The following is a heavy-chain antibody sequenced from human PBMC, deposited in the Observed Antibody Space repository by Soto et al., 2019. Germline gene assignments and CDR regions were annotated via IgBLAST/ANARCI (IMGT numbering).Heavy chain of an antibody. J-gene: IGHJ6*03. CDR2: IYYSGST. Sequence: SETLSLTCTVSGGPVSSGSYYWSWIRQPPGKGLEWIGYIYYSGSTNYNPSLKSRVTISVDTSKNQFYLKLSSVTAADTAVYYCARGVKLAPTKRYYYYYMDVWGKGTTVTVSS. CDR1: GGPVSSGSYY. CDR3: ARGVKLAPTKRYYYYYMDV. V-gene: IGHV4-61*01. D-gene: IGHD6-6*01.